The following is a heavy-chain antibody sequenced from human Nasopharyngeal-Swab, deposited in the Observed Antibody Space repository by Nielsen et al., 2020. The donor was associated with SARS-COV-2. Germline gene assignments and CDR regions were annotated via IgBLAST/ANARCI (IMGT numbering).Heavy chain of an antibody. CDR1: GFTFNTYS. V-gene: IGHV3-21*04. D-gene: IGHD3-9*01. J-gene: IGHJ4*02. Sequence: GESLKISCAASGFTFNTYSMNWVRQAPGKGLEWVSSISSSSAYIYYADSVKGRFTISRDNAKNSLYLQMNSLRAEDTALYYCAKGQGGLYYDILTGYPYWGQGTLVTVSS. CDR2: ISSSSAYI. CDR3: AKGQGGLYYDILTGYPY.